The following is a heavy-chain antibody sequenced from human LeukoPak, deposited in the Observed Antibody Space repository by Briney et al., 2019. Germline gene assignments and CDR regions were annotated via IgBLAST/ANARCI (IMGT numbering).Heavy chain of an antibody. Sequence: GGSLRLSCAVSGFTVTSYSMNWVRQAPGKGLEWVANIKQDGSEKYYLDSVKGRFTISRDNAKNSLFLQMNSLRAEDTAVYYCARETDYYGMDVWGQGTTVTVSS. CDR3: ARETDYYGMDV. J-gene: IGHJ6*02. CDR1: GFTVTSYS. V-gene: IGHV3-7*04. D-gene: IGHD2-21*02. CDR2: IKQDGSEK.